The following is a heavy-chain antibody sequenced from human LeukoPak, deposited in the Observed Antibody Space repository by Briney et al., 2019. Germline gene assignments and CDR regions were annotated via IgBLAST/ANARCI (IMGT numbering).Heavy chain of an antibody. V-gene: IGHV4-31*03. D-gene: IGHD3-10*01. CDR1: GGSISSGGYY. Sequence: PSETLSLTCTVSGGSISSGGYYWSWIRQHPGKGLEWIGYIYYSGSTYYNPSLKSRVTISVDTSKNQFSLKLSSVTAADTAVYYCARVSNYYGSGSYRYFDYWGQGTLVTVSS. J-gene: IGHJ4*02. CDR2: IYYSGST. CDR3: ARVSNYYGSGSYRYFDY.